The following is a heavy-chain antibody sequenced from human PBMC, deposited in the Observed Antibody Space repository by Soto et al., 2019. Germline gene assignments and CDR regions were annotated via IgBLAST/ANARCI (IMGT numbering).Heavy chain of an antibody. Sequence: GGSLRLSCAASGFTLRDYAMSWVRQAPGKGLEWVSCISGSGGSTYYADSVKGRFTISRDISNNTVYLQMSSLRAEDTALYYCARRVATVLYGSDAWGQGTTVTVSS. J-gene: IGHJ6*02. CDR2: ISGSGGST. CDR3: ARRVATVLYGSDA. V-gene: IGHV3-23*01. CDR1: GFTLRDYA. D-gene: IGHD2-8*01.